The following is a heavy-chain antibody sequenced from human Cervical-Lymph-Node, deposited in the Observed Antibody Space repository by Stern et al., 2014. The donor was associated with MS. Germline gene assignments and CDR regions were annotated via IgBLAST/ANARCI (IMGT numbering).Heavy chain of an antibody. CDR3: ARDYEDTSMLFDH. CDR1: GFTFSSYG. CDR2: ISYDGNHK. V-gene: IGHV3-30*03. Sequence: VKLVESGGAVVQPGRSLRLSCAASGFTFSSYGMHWVRPAPGKGLEWETVISYDGNHKYYAASVKGRFTISRDNSKNTLHLQMNSVTPDDTAIYYCARDYEDTSMLFDHWGQGTLVTVSS. D-gene: IGHD2-8*01. J-gene: IGHJ4*02.